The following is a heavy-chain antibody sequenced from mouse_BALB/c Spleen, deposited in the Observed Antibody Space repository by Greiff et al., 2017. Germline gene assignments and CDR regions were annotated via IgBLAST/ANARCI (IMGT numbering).Heavy chain of an antibody. D-gene: IGHD2-3*01. CDR3: ATYEGYYVAWFAY. CDR1: GFNIKDTY. CDR2: LDPENGNT. J-gene: IGHJ3*01. Sequence: EVQLQQSGAELVKPGASVKLSCTASGFNIKDTYMHWVKQRPEQGLEWIGRLDPENGNTKYDPKFQGKATITADTSSNTAYLQLSSLTSEDTAVYYCATYEGYYVAWFAYWGQGTLVTVSA. V-gene: IGHV14-3*02.